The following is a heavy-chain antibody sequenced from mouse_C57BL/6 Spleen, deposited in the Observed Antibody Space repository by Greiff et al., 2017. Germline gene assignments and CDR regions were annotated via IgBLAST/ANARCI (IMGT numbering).Heavy chain of an antibody. CDR3: ARDYDYDAWFAY. CDR1: GYAFSSSW. CDR2: IYPGDGGT. D-gene: IGHD2-4*01. J-gene: IGHJ3*01. Sequence: QVQLQQSGPELVKPGASVKISCKASGYAFSSSWMNWVKQRPGKGLEWIGRIYPGDGGTNYNGKFKGKATLTADKSTSPAYMQLSSLTSEDSAVYFCARDYDYDAWFAYWGQGTLVTVSA. V-gene: IGHV1-82*01.